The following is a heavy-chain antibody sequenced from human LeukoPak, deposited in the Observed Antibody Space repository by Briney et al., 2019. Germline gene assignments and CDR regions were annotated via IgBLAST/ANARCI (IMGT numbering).Heavy chain of an antibody. V-gene: IGHV4-39*07. CDR1: GGSISSSSYY. J-gene: IGHJ4*02. D-gene: IGHD3-10*01. Sequence: SETLSLTCTVSGGSISSSSYYWGWIRQPPGKGLEWIGSIYYSGSTYYNPSLKSRVTISVDTSKNQFSLKLSSVTAADTAVYYCVREGRDGDFDYWGQGTLVTVSS. CDR3: VREGRDGDFDY. CDR2: IYYSGST.